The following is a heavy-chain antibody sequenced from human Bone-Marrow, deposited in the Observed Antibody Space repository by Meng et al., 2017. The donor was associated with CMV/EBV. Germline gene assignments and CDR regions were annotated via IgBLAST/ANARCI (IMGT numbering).Heavy chain of an antibody. CDR3: AKSVDVWSGYLDY. Sequence: GGSLRLSCTASGFTFSKYCMHWVRQAPGKGLGWVAVIWSDGTTKYYADSVKGRFTISRDDSKSNLYLHMSSLRAEDTAVYYCAKSVDVWSGYLDYWGQGALVTVSS. D-gene: IGHD3-3*01. J-gene: IGHJ4*02. V-gene: IGHV3-33*06. CDR1: GFTFSKYC. CDR2: IWSDGTTK.